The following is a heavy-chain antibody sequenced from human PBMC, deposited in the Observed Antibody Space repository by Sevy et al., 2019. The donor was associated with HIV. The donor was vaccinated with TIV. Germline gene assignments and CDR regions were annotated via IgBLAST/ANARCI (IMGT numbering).Heavy chain of an antibody. V-gene: IGHV3-13*01. CDR1: GFTFSSYD. J-gene: IGHJ6*03. D-gene: IGHD6-13*01. CDR3: ARALSSWSYYYMDV. CDR2: IGTAGDT. Sequence: GRSLRLSCAASGFTFSSYDMHWVRQATGKGLEWVSAIGTAGDTYYPGSVKGRFTISRENAKNSLYLQMNSLRAGDTAVYYCARALSSWSYYYMDVWGKGTTVTVSS.